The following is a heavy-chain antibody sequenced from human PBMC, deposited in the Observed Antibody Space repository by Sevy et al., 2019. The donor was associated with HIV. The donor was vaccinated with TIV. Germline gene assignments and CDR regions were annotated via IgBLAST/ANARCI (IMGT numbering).Heavy chain of an antibody. V-gene: IGHV3-7*03. CDR3: ARAFRREAYTPDY. CDR2: IRLDGSAR. Sequence: GGSLRLSCVASEFSFKSYWMSWVRQAPGKGLEWVATIRLDGSARYYASSVKGRFTISRDNAKNSLFLQMNSLRVEDTAVYYCARAFRREAYTPDYWGQGSLVTVSS. CDR1: EFSFKSYW. D-gene: IGHD4-4*01. J-gene: IGHJ4*02.